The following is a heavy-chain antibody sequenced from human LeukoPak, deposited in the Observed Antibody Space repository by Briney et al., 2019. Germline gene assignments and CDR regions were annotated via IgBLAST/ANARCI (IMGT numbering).Heavy chain of an antibody. CDR3: AASPDYYDSSGYSYYFDY. D-gene: IGHD3-22*01. CDR1: GFTFTSSA. V-gene: IGHV1-58*01. Sequence: GTSVKVSCKASGFTFTSSAVQWVRQARGQRLEWIGWIVVGSGNTNYAQKFQERVTITRDMSTSTAYMELSRLRSEDTAVYYCAASPDYYDSSGYSYYFDYWGQGTLVTVSS. J-gene: IGHJ4*02. CDR2: IVVGSGNT.